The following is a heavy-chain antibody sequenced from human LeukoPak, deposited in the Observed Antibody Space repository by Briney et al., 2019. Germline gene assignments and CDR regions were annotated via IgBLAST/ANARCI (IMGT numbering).Heavy chain of an antibody. J-gene: IGHJ4*02. V-gene: IGHV4-39*07. CDR2: IYQSGTTYSGST. D-gene: IGHD5-18*01. CDR3: ARAGGYGLIDY. CDR1: GASMSNSY. Sequence: SETLSLTCNVSGASMSNSYSVWIRETPGKGLEWIGSIYQSGTTYSGSTYYNPSLKSRVTISLDTSKNQFSLKVGSMTAADTAVYYCARAGGYGLIDYWGQGTMVTVSS.